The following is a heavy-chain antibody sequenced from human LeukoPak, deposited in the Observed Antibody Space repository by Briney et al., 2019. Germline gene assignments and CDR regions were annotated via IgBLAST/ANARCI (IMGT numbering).Heavy chain of an antibody. D-gene: IGHD3-10*01. CDR3: ARDSRHGDPMVD. V-gene: IGHV1-2*06. J-gene: IGHJ4*02. Sequence: ASVKVSCKASGYTFTAYYMHWVRQAPGQGLEWMGRINPDSGGTNYAQKFQGRVTMTRDTSISTAYMELSRLRSDDTAVYYCARDSRHGDPMVDWGQGTLVTVSS. CDR2: INPDSGGT. CDR1: GYTFTAYY.